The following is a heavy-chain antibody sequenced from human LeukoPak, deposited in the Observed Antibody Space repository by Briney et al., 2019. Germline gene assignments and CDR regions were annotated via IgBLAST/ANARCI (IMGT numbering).Heavy chain of an antibody. D-gene: IGHD5-24*01. CDR2: IYYSGST. CDR1: GGSISSYY. Sequence: SETLSLTCTVSGGSISSYYWSWIRQPPGKGLEWIGYIYYSGSTNYNPSLKSRVTISVDTSKNQFSLKLSSVTAADTAVYYCARTKRGLWSQNFDYWGQGTLVTVSS. V-gene: IGHV4-59*08. CDR3: ARTKRGLWSQNFDY. J-gene: IGHJ4*02.